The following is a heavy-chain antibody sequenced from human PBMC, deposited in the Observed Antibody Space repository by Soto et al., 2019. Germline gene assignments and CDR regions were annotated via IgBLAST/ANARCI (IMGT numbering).Heavy chain of an antibody. V-gene: IGHV1-46*01. J-gene: IGHJ6*02. CDR2: INPSGGST. CDR3: ASSRYCISTSCHPSSFGYYYYGMEV. CDR1: GYAFTWFN. D-gene: IGHD2-2*01. Sequence: GASVKVSCKASGYAFTWFNIHWVRQAPGQRLEWMGVINPSGGSTNYAQKFQGRVTLTRDTSTSTVYMELSSLRSEDTAVYYCASSRYCISTSCHPSSFGYYYYGMEVWGQGTTVTVSS.